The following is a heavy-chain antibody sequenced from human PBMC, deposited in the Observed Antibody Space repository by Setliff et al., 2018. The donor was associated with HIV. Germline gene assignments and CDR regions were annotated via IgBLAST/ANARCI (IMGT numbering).Heavy chain of an antibody. CDR3: ARNHLNYASGNTKTSGAYYFDS. Sequence: PGESLKISCKTSGYDFTNYWIVWVRQMPGNGLEWMGTINPRDSDTTYSPSFQGQVTMSVDKSITTAYLQWSSLKASDSAIFYCARNHLNYASGNTKTSGAYYFDSWGQGTLVTVS. CDR1: GYDFTNYW. V-gene: IGHV5-51*01. J-gene: IGHJ4*02. D-gene: IGHD3-10*01. CDR2: INPRDSDT.